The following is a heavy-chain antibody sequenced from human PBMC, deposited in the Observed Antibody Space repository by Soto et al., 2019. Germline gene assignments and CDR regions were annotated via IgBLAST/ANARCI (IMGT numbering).Heavy chain of an antibody. J-gene: IGHJ6*02. CDR3: ARGQYYYGMDV. CDR2: IYYSGTT. Sequence: PWETLSLTGTVSNGSVSSGTYSWSWVRQPPGKGLEWIGYIYYSGTTYYTPSLKSRLTMSMDRANDHFSLNLTSVTAADTAVYFCARGQYYYGMDVWGQGITVTVSS. CDR1: NGSVSSGTYS. V-gene: IGHV4-30-2*01.